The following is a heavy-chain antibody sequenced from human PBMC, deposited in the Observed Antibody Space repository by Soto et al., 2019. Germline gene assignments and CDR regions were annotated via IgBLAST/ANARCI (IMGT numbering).Heavy chain of an antibody. CDR1: GFTFSSYA. CDR3: ARDRRGFDY. Sequence: GGSLRLSCAASGFTFSSYAMHWVRQAPGKGLEWVAVISYDGSNKYYADSVKGRFTISRDNSKNTLYLQMNSLRAEDTAVYYCARDRRGFDYWGQGTLVTVSS. V-gene: IGHV3-30-3*01. CDR2: ISYDGSNK. J-gene: IGHJ4*02.